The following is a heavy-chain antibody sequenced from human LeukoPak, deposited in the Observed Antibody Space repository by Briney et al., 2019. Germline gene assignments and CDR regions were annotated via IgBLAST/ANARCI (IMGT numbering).Heavy chain of an antibody. D-gene: IGHD1-14*01. CDR3: ARAPSVDWYKFQL. CDR2: IYSSGHT. V-gene: IGHV4-31*03. CDR1: GGSIISGANY. J-gene: IGHJ1*01. Sequence: SETLSLTCTVSGGSIISGANYWSWIRQRPGRGLEWIGYIYSSGHTYHNPPLRSRVFLSVDTSKRQLSLKLTSVTAADTAVYYCARAPSVDWYKFQLWGQGTLVTVSS.